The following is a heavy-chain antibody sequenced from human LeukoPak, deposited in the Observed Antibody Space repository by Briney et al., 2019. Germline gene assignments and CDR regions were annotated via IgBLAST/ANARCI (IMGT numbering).Heavy chain of an antibody. CDR3: ARGLVRGSSTSCPVGY. CDR2: ISAYNGNT. D-gene: IGHD2-2*01. CDR1: GYTFTSYG. V-gene: IGHV1-18*01. J-gene: IGHJ4*02. Sequence: ASVKVSCKASGYTFTSYGINWVRQAPGQGLEWMGWISAYNGNTNYAQKLQGRVTMTRNTSISTAYMELSSLRSEDTAVYYCARGLVRGSSTSCPVGYWGQGTLVTVSS.